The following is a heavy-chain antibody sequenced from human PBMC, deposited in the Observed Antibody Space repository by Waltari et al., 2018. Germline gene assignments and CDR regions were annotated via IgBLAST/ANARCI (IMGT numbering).Heavy chain of an antibody. CDR1: GSTLRSFG. CDR3: AKLGFYFYDSSGYSLFDY. CDR2: MSYDGNEK. J-gene: IGHJ4*02. D-gene: IGHD3-22*01. Sequence: QVQLVESGGGVVQPGGSLRLSCAASGSTLRSFGMHWCRQAPGKGLEWVAVMSYDGNEKYYADSVKGRFTISRDKARNTLYLQMNSLRPEDTAVYSCAKLGFYFYDSSGYSLFDYWGQGTLVTVSS. V-gene: IGHV3-30*18.